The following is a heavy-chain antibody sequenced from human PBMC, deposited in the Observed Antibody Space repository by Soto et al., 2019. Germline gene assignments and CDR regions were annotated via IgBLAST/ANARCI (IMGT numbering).Heavy chain of an antibody. CDR1: GGSFSGYY. CDR3: ARWVTMVRANWFDP. V-gene: IGHV4-34*01. J-gene: IGHJ5*02. D-gene: IGHD3-10*01. CDR2: INHRGST. Sequence: SETLSLTCAVYGGSFSGYYWSWIRQPPGKVLEWIGEINHRGSTNYNPSLKSRATISVDTSKNQFSLKLSSVTAADTAVYYCARWVTMVRANWFDPWGQGTLVTVSS.